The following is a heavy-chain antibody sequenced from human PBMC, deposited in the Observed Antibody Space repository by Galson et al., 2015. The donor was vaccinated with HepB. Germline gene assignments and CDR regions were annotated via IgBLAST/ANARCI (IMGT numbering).Heavy chain of an antibody. J-gene: IGHJ4*02. Sequence: SLRLSCAASGFTFSSHWMSWVRQAPGKGLEWVANIKEDGSEKNYVDSVKGRFTISRDNAKNSLYLEMNSLRAEDTALYYCARSLTVTSLWGQGTLVTVSS. CDR2: IKEDGSEK. CDR1: GFTFSSHW. V-gene: IGHV3-7*01. CDR3: ARSLTVTSL. D-gene: IGHD4-17*01.